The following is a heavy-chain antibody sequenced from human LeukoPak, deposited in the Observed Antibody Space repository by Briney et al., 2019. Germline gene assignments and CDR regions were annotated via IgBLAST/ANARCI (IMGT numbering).Heavy chain of an antibody. CDR3: ATLRDFWSGYPIPY. Sequence: KPSETLSLTCTVSGGSISLYHWSWVRQSPGKGLDWLGYIHHSGTTNYDPSLKSRVTISIDTSKNQFSLKLSSVTAADTAVYYCATLRDFWSGYPIPYWGQGTLVTVSS. CDR2: IHHSGTT. D-gene: IGHD3-3*01. J-gene: IGHJ4*02. V-gene: IGHV4-59*12. CDR1: GGSISLYH.